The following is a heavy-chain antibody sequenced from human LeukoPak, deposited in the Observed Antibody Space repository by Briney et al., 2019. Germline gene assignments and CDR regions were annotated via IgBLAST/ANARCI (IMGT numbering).Heavy chain of an antibody. V-gene: IGHV4-61*01. Sequence: SETLSLTCTVSGYSIGSGYYWGWIRQPPGQGLEWIGYIYYSGSTNYNPSLKSRVTISVDTSKNQFSLKLSSVTAADTAVYYCARGFRYCSGGSCWENYYYYMDVWGKGTTVTVSS. D-gene: IGHD2-15*01. CDR3: ARGFRYCSGGSCWENYYYYMDV. CDR1: GYSIGSGYY. CDR2: IYYSGST. J-gene: IGHJ6*03.